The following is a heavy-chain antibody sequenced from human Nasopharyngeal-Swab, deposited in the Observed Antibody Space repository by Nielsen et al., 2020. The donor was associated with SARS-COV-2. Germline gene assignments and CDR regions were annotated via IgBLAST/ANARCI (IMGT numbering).Heavy chain of an antibody. D-gene: IGHD3-16*01. Sequence: SLKISCAASGFTFDDYAMHWVRQAPGKGLEWVSGISWNSGSIGYADSVKGRFTISRDSFKNTLYLQLNSLRAEDTAVYYCAKDHKMDSGGGVGYMDVWGKGTTVTVSS. V-gene: IGHV3-9*01. J-gene: IGHJ6*03. CDR3: AKDHKMDSGGGVGYMDV. CDR2: ISWNSGSI. CDR1: GFTFDDYA.